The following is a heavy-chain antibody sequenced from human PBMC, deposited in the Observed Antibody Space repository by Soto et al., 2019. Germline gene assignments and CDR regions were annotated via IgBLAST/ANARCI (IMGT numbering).Heavy chain of an antibody. CDR3: AMTTVYSSSLEYYYYYMDV. J-gene: IGHJ6*03. CDR1: GDRVSSNSAA. CDR2: TYYRSKWYN. D-gene: IGHD6-6*01. V-gene: IGHV6-1*01. Sequence: QSQTLSLTCAISGDRVSSNSAAWNWIRQSPSRGLEWLGRTYYRSKWYNDYAVSVKSRITINPDTSKNQFSLQLNSVTPEDTAVYYCAMTTVYSSSLEYYYYYMDVWGKGTTVTVSS.